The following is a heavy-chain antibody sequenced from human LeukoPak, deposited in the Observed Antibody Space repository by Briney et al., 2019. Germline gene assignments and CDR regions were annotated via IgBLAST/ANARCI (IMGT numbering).Heavy chain of an antibody. D-gene: IGHD3-10*01. CDR1: GASISSYY. Sequence: SETLSLTCTVSGASISSYYWSWIRQPPGKGLEWIGYIFYSGSTNYNPSLKSRVTITVDMSKNQFSLKLRSVTAADTAVYYCARHGGATMVRGVLVDAFDIWGQGTMVTVSS. CDR2: IFYSGST. J-gene: IGHJ3*02. V-gene: IGHV4-59*08. CDR3: ARHGGATMVRGVLVDAFDI.